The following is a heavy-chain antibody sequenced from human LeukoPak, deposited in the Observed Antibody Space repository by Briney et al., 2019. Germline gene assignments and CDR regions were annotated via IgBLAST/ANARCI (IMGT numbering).Heavy chain of an antibody. J-gene: IGHJ4*02. CDR1: GVSINTCCYY. D-gene: IGHD5-18*01. CDR3: ARGRSYGFDFDS. V-gene: IGHV4-61*01. CDR2: KYYSGST. Sequence: PSETLSLTCDVSGVSINTCCYYWTWLRQPPGKGLAWIGYKYYSGSTRYNSSLRSRLTISLDTSKNQFSLRLTSVTAADTAVYYCARGRSYGFDFDSWGPGTLVIVSS.